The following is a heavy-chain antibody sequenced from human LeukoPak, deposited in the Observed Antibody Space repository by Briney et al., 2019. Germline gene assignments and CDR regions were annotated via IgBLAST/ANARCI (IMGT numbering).Heavy chain of an antibody. J-gene: IGHJ4*02. Sequence: GASVKVSCKASGGTFSSYAINWVRQAPGQGPEWMGRISADNGNTYYIQRLQGRVTMATDTSTSTAYMELRSLRSDDTAVYYCARGGRGYSYGRELDYWGQGTLVTVSS. CDR3: ARGGRGYSYGRELDY. V-gene: IGHV1-18*01. CDR1: GGTFSSYA. D-gene: IGHD5-18*01. CDR2: ISADNGNT.